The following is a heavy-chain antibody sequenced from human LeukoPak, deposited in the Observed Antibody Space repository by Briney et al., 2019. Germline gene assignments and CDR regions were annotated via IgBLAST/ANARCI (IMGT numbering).Heavy chain of an antibody. CDR1: GGSISSYY. CDR3: ARDAYYYDSSGYYRFDY. Sequence: SETLSLTCTVSGGSISSYYWSWIRQPAGKGLEWIGRIHTSGSTNYNPSLKSRVTMSVDTSKNQFSLKLSSVTAADTAVYYCARDAYYYDSSGYYRFDYWGQGTLVTVSS. V-gene: IGHV4-4*07. D-gene: IGHD3-22*01. CDR2: IHTSGST. J-gene: IGHJ4*02.